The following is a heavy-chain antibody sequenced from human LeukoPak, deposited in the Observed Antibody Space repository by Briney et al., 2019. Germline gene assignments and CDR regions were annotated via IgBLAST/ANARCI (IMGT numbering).Heavy chain of an antibody. J-gene: IGHJ4*02. D-gene: IGHD6-19*01. CDR1: GFTFSSYS. Sequence: GGSLRLSCAASGFTFSSYSMNWVRQAPGKGLEWVSSISSSSSYIYYADSVKGRFTISRDNAKNSLYLQMNSLRAEDTDVYYCASSSGWFDYWGQGTLVTVSS. CDR2: ISSSSSYI. V-gene: IGHV3-21*01. CDR3: ASSSGWFDY.